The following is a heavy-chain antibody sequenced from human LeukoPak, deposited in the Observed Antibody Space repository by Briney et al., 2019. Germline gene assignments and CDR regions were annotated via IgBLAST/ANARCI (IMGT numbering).Heavy chain of an antibody. J-gene: IGHJ4*02. CDR1: GYTFTSYA. CDR3: ASRGRIGGRYYDFWSGSNPFDY. Sequence: GASVKVSCKASGYTFTSYAISWVRQAPGQGLEWMGGIIPIFGTANYAQKFQGRVTITADKSTSTAYMELSKDTAVYYCASRGRIGGRYYDFWSGSNPFDYWGQGTLVTVSS. CDR2: IIPIFGTA. V-gene: IGHV1-69*06. D-gene: IGHD3-3*01.